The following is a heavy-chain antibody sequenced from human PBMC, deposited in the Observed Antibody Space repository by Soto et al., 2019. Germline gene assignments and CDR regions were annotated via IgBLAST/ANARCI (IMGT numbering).Heavy chain of an antibody. CDR3: ARHNYGSGSTYFDY. V-gene: IGHV4-59*08. Sequence: SETLSLTCTVSGGSISRYYWSWIRQPPGKGLEWIGYLYNAGSTIYNPSLKSRVTISVDTSKNQFSLKLNSMTAADTAVYYCARHNYGSGSTYFDYWGQGSLVTGSS. D-gene: IGHD3-10*01. CDR2: LYNAGST. J-gene: IGHJ4*02. CDR1: GGSISRYY.